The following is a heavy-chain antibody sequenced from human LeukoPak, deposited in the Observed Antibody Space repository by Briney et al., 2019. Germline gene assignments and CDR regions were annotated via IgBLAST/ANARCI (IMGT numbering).Heavy chain of an antibody. CDR2: INTNTGNP. CDR3: ARQGPGYCSSTSCYGVDY. J-gene: IGHJ4*02. D-gene: IGHD2-2*01. V-gene: IGHV7-4-1*02. Sequence: ASVKVSCKASGYAFTSCAMNWVRQAPGQGLEWMGWINTNTGNPTYAQGFTGRFVFSLDTSVSTAYLQISSLKAEDTAVYYCARQGPGYCSSTSCYGVDYWGQGTLVTVSS. CDR1: GYAFTSCA.